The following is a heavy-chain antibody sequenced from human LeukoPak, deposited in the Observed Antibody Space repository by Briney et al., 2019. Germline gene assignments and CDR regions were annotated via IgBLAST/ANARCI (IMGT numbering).Heavy chain of an antibody. V-gene: IGHV3-7*01. CDR1: GFTFSSYW. CDR2: IKQDGSEK. Sequence: GGSLRLSCAASGFTFSSYWMSWVRQAPGKGLEWVANIKQDGSEKYYVDSVKGRITISRDNAKNSLYLQMNSLRAEDTAVYYCASSPIYCSSTSCYTRFYYFDYWGQGTLVTVSS. CDR3: ASSPIYCSSTSCYTRFYYFDY. D-gene: IGHD2-2*02. J-gene: IGHJ4*02.